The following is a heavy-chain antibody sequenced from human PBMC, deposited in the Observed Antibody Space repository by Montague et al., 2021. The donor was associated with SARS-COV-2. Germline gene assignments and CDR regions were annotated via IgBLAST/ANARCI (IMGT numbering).Heavy chain of an antibody. CDR2: IYYSGST. CDR1: GGSISSGGYY. Sequence: TLSLTCTVSGGSISSGGYYWSWIRQHPGKGLEWIGYIYYSGSTYYNPSLKSRVTISVDTSKNQFSLKLSSVTAADTAVYYCAGAGTITMIVVVIDAFDXWGQGTMVTVSS. V-gene: IGHV4-31*03. D-gene: IGHD3-22*01. CDR3: AGAGTITMIVVVIDAFDX. J-gene: IGHJ3*02.